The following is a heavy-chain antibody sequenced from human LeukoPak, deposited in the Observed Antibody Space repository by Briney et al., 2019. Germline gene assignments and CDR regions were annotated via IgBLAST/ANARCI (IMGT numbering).Heavy chain of an antibody. J-gene: IGHJ6*03. V-gene: IGHV3-21*01. CDR1: GVTFSSYS. Sequence: GGSLRLSCAASGVTFSSYSMNWVRQAPGKGLEWVSSISSSTSYIYYADSVKGRFTISRDNAKNSLYLQMNSLRAEDTAVYYCARDSGGAMDVWGKGTTVTISS. CDR2: ISSSTSYI. CDR3: ARDSGGAMDV. D-gene: IGHD3-10*01.